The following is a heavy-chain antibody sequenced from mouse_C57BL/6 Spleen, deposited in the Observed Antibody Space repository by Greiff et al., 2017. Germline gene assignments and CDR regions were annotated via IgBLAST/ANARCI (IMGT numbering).Heavy chain of an antibody. V-gene: IGHV1-4*01. J-gene: IGHJ4*01. CDR2: INPSSGYT. Sequence: QVQLQQSGAELARPGASVKMSCKASGYTFTSYTMHWVKQRPGQGLGWIGYINPSSGYTKYNQKFKDKATLTADKSSSTAYMQLSSLTSEDSAVYYCARFDYGSSPYAMDYWGQGTSVTVSS. D-gene: IGHD1-1*01. CDR3: ARFDYGSSPYAMDY. CDR1: GYTFTSYT.